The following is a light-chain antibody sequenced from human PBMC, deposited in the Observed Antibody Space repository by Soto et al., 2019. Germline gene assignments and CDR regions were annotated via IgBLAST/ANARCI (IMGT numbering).Light chain of an antibody. CDR3: HQYGSSPT. CDR2: GAS. Sequence: EVLLTQSPGTLSLSPGDRATLSCRASQSVSSTYLAWYQQRPGQAPRLLIYGASSRATRIPDRFSGSGSGTDFTLTISRLEPEDLAVYYCHQYGSSPTFGQGTKLEIK. CDR1: QSVSSTY. J-gene: IGKJ2*01. V-gene: IGKV3-20*01.